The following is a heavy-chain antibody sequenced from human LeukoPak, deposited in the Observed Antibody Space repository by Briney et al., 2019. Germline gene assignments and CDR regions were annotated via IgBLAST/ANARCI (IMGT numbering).Heavy chain of an antibody. CDR2: ISGDGSNT. D-gene: IGHD2-15*01. Sequence: PGGSLRLSCAASGFTFTSYYMHWVRHAPGKGLVWVSRISGDGSNTIYADSVKGRFTISRDNSKNTLYLQMNSLRAEDTAVYYCARGVVAATYYYYGMDVWGQGTTVTVSS. V-gene: IGHV3-74*01. CDR1: GFTFTSYY. CDR3: ARGVVAATYYYYGMDV. J-gene: IGHJ6*02.